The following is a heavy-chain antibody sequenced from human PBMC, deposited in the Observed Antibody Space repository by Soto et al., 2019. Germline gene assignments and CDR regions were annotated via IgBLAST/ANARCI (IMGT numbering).Heavy chain of an antibody. CDR2: ISSSGSTI. Sequence: GGSLRLSCAASGFAFSSYEMNWVRQAPGKGLEWVSYISSSGSTIYYADSVKGRFTISRDNAKNSLYLQMNSLRAEDTAVYYCARDLSLGVAAAEYYGMDVWGQGTTVTASS. CDR1: GFAFSSYE. D-gene: IGHD6-13*01. CDR3: ARDLSLGVAAAEYYGMDV. V-gene: IGHV3-48*03. J-gene: IGHJ6*02.